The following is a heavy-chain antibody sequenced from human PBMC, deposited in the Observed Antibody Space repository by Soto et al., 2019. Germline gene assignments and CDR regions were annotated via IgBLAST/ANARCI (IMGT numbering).Heavy chain of an antibody. CDR1: GGSIDSSNYY. CDR3: ARHFVAVVIKGWGY. D-gene: IGHD3-22*01. J-gene: IGHJ4*02. CDR2: IYYNGNA. V-gene: IGHV4-39*01. Sequence: QLQLQESGPGLVKPSETLSLTCTVSGGSIDSSNYYWDWTRQPPGKGLEWIGTIYYNGNAYYNPFLKSRVTMSVDTSKSQFSLKLISVTAADTAVYYCARHFVAVVIKGWGYWGQGTLVTVSS.